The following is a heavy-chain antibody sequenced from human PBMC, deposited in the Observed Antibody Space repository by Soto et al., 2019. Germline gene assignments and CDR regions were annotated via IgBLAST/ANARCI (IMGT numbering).Heavy chain of an antibody. J-gene: IGHJ4*02. Sequence: QVQLVQSGAEVEKPGASVKVSCKTSGYFFTSHYIHWVRLAPGRGLEWMGRINPNNGDTNSPQKFQGRVNMTSDKSISTAYMEMSGLRSDDTALYYCAREVTYGGGSFSLGLWGQGALVTVSS. D-gene: IGHD3-10*01. CDR3: AREVTYGGGSFSLGL. CDR1: GYFFTSHY. CDR2: INPNNGDT. V-gene: IGHV1-2*06.